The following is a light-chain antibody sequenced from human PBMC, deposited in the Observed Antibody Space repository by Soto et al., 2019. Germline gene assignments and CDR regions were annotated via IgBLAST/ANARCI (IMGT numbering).Light chain of an antibody. CDR3: ASYAGTRLFV. CDR1: SSGVGFYNF. V-gene: IGLV2-8*01. Sequence: ALSQPPSSSGSPGQSLTISCTGTSSGVGFYNFVSLYQHRPGKAAKLLIYEVTKRPSGVPDRFSGSKSGSTASLTVSGLQADDEADYYGASYAGTRLFVFGSGTNVTV. CDR2: EVT. J-gene: IGLJ1*01.